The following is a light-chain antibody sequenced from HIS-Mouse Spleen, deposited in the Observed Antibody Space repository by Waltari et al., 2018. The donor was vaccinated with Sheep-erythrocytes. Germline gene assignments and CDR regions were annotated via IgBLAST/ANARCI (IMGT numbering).Light chain of an antibody. CDR3: QAWDSSTGVV. CDR2: QDS. Sequence: SYELTQPPSVSVSPGQTASITCARAKLGEHSAWRYQQKSGQAPVLVIYQDSKRPSGIPGRFSGSNSGNTATLTISGTQAMDEADYYCQAWDSSTGVVFGGGTKLTVL. V-gene: IGLV3-1*01. CDR1: KLGEHS. J-gene: IGLJ2*01.